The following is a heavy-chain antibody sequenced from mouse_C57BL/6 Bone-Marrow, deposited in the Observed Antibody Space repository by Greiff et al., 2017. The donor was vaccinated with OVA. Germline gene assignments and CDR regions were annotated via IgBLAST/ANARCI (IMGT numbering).Heavy chain of an antibody. V-gene: IGHV5-6*01. Sequence: EVMLVESGGDLVKPGGSLKLSCAASGFTFSSYGMSWVRQTPDKRLEWVATISSGGSYTYYPDSVKGRFTISRDNAKNNLYLQMSSLKSEDTAMYYCARGYDEGDWGQGTTLTVSS. D-gene: IGHD2-2*01. CDR2: ISSGGSYT. J-gene: IGHJ2*01. CDR1: GFTFSSYG. CDR3: ARGYDEGD.